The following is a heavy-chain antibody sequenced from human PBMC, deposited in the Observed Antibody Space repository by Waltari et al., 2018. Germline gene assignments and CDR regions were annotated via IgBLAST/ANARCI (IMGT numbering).Heavy chain of an antibody. CDR1: GGSISSSY. CDR2: IYTSGST. V-gene: IGHV4-4*07. J-gene: IGHJ3*02. Sequence: QVQLQESGPGLVKPSETLSLTCTVSGGSISSSYWSWIRQPAGKGLEWIGRIYTSGSTNYNPSLKSRVTMSVDTSKNQFSLKLSSVTAADTAVYYCARDLIRKYQLQTYAFDIWGQGTMVTVSS. CDR3: ARDLIRKYQLQTYAFDI. D-gene: IGHD2-2*01.